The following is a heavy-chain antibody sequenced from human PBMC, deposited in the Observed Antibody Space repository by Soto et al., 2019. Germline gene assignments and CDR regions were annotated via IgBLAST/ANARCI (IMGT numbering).Heavy chain of an antibody. V-gene: IGHV4-30-4*01. Sequence: CSVSGDSISSVDYFWAWIRQPPGQALEYIGYIYKSATTYYNPSFESRVAISLDTSKSQFSLNVTSVTAADTAVYFCARGRYCLTGRCFPNWFDSWGQGTLVTVSS. CDR3: ARGRYCLTGRCFPNWFDS. CDR2: IYKSATT. J-gene: IGHJ5*01. CDR1: GDSISSVDYF. D-gene: IGHD7-27*01.